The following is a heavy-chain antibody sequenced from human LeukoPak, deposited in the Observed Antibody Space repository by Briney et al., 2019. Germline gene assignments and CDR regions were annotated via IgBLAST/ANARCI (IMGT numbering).Heavy chain of an antibody. D-gene: IGHD5-12*01. V-gene: IGHV3-48*01. CDR3: ARPTETYSGYDSKGYYGMDV. CDR2: ISSSSSTI. Sequence: GGSLRLSCAASGFTFSSYSMNWVRQAPGKGLEWVSYISSSSSTIYYADSVKGRFTISRDNAKNSLYLQMNSLRAEDTAVCYCARPTETYSGYDSKGYYGMDVWGQGTTVTVSS. J-gene: IGHJ6*02. CDR1: GFTFSSYS.